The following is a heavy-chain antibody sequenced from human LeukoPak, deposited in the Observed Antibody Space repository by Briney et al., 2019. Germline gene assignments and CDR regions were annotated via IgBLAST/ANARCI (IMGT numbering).Heavy chain of an antibody. CDR3: AKDWVGAMGGDY. CDR2: ISYDGSNK. V-gene: IGHV3-30*18. CDR1: GFTFSSYG. D-gene: IGHD1-26*01. J-gene: IGHJ4*02. Sequence: PGGSLRLSCAASGFTFSSYGMHWVRQAPGKGLEWVAVISYDGSNKYYADSVKGRFTISRDNSKNTLYLQMNSRRAEDTAVYYCAKDWVGAMGGDYWGQGTLVTVSS.